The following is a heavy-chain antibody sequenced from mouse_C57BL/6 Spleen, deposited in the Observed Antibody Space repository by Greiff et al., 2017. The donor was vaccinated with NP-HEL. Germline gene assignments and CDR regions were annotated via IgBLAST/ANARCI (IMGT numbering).Heavy chain of an antibody. CDR1: GFTFSDYG. CDR3: ARGFITTVVFDY. CDR2: ISSGSSTI. Sequence: EVKLVESGGGLVKPGGSLKLSCAASGFTFSDYGMHWVRQAPEKGLEWVAYISSGSSTIYYADTVKGRFTLSRDNAKNTLFLQMTSLRSEDTAMYYCARGFITTVVFDYWGQGTTLTVSS. J-gene: IGHJ2*01. V-gene: IGHV5-17*01. D-gene: IGHD1-1*01.